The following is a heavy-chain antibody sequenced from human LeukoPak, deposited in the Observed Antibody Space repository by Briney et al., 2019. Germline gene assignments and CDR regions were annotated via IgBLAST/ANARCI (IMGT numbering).Heavy chain of an antibody. V-gene: IGHV1-24*01. J-gene: IGHJ6*02. Sequence: ASVKVSCKGSGYTLTELSMHWVRQAPGKGLEWMGGFDPEDGETIYAQKFQGRVTMTEDTSTDTVYMELSSLRSEDTAVYYCATASNSYRYGNYYYGMDVWGQGTTVTVSS. CDR3: ATASNSYRYGNYYYGMDV. D-gene: IGHD5-18*01. CDR2: FDPEDGET. CDR1: GYTLTELS.